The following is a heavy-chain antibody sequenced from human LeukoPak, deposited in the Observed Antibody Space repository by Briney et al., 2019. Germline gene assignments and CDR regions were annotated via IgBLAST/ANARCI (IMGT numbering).Heavy chain of an antibody. Sequence: PGGSLRLSCAASGFTFTNYGMSWVRQAPGKGLEWVSTISGSGGSTYYADSVKGQFTISRDNARNTLYLQMNSLRAEDTAVYYCARQSAMWDPYYYMDVWGKGTTVTVSS. V-gene: IGHV3-23*01. J-gene: IGHJ6*03. D-gene: IGHD1-26*01. CDR1: GFTFTNYG. CDR2: ISGSGGST. CDR3: ARQSAMWDPYYYMDV.